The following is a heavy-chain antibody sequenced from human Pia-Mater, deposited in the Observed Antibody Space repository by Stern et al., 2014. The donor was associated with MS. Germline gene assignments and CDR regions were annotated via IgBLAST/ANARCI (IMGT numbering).Heavy chain of an antibody. CDR1: GYTFTSHY. CDR2: INPSGDSA. Sequence: VQLVESGAEVKKPGASVKVSCKASGYTFTSHYMHWVRQAPGQGLEWVGIINPSGDSASYAQKFQGRVTMTSDTSTSTLYMELSSLRSEDTAVYYCASGTGSKRPAGNYWGQGTLVTVSS. CDR3: ASGTGSKRPAGNY. J-gene: IGHJ4*02. D-gene: IGHD3/OR15-3a*01. V-gene: IGHV1-46*01.